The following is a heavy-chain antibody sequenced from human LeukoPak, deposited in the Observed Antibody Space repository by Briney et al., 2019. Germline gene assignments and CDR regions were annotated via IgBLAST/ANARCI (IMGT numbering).Heavy chain of an antibody. J-gene: IGHJ4*02. CDR2: IKQDGSEK. V-gene: IGHV3-7*03. CDR3: ARENDSSWSGPFDY. D-gene: IGHD6-13*01. Sequence: GGSLRLSCAASGFTFSSYWMTWVRQAPGKGLEWVANIKQDGSEKYYVDSVKGRFTISRDNAKNSLYLQVNSLRAEDTAVYYCARENDSSWSGPFDYWGQGTLVTVSS. CDR1: GFTFSSYW.